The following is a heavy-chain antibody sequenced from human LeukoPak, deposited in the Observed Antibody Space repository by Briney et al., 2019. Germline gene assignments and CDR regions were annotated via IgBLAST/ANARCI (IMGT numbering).Heavy chain of an antibody. CDR3: ARARVDPRYFDWLLEADYYYGMDV. J-gene: IGHJ6*02. V-gene: IGHV3-30*04. CDR1: GFTFSSYA. Sequence: SGGSLRLSCAASGFTFSSYAMHWVRQAPGKGLEWVAVISYDGSNKYYADSVKGRFTISRDNSKNTLYLQMNSLRAEDTAVYYCARARVDPRYFDWLLEADYYYGMDVWGQGTTVTVSS. D-gene: IGHD3-9*01. CDR2: ISYDGSNK.